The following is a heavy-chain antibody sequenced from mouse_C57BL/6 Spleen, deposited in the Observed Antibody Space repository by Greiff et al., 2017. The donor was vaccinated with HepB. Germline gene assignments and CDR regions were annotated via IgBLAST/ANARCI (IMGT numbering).Heavy chain of an antibody. Sequence: VHVKQSGAELVKPGASVKLSCTASGFNIKDYYMHWVKQRTEQGLEWIGRIDPEDGETKYAPKFQGKATITADTSSNTAYLQLSSLTSEDTAVYYCARGAMITARYFDYWGQGTTLTVSS. CDR3: ARGAMITARYFDY. J-gene: IGHJ2*01. D-gene: IGHD2-4*01. V-gene: IGHV14-2*01. CDR1: GFNIKDYY. CDR2: IDPEDGET.